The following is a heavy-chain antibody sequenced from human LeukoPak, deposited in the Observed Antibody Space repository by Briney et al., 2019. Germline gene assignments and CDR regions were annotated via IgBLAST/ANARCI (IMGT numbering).Heavy chain of an antibody. CDR3: AKGSSMIVVVITVDY. Sequence: PGRSLRLSCAASGFTFDDYAMHWVRQAPGKGLEWVSAISGSGGSTYYADSVKGRFTISRDNSKNTLYLQMNSLRAEDTAVYYCAKGSSMIVVVITVDYWGQGILVTVSS. CDR1: GFTFDDYA. V-gene: IGHV3-23*01. D-gene: IGHD3-22*01. J-gene: IGHJ4*02. CDR2: ISGSGGST.